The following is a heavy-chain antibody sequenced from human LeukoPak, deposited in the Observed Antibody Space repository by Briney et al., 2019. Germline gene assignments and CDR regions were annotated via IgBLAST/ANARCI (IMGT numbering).Heavy chain of an antibody. Sequence: PGGSLRLSCAVSGFTFSSYWMHWVRQAPGKGLVWVSRINSDGSGTTNADSVRGRFTTSRDNAKNTLYLQMNSLRAEDTALYFCATYIQRPPGMDVWGQGTTVTVSS. J-gene: IGHJ6*02. D-gene: IGHD2-15*01. CDR2: INSDGSGT. V-gene: IGHV3-74*01. CDR1: GFTFSSYW. CDR3: ATYIQRPPGMDV.